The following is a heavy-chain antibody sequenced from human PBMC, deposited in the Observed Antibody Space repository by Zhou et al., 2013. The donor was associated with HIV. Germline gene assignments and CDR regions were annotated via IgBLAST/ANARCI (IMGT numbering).Heavy chain of an antibody. J-gene: IGHJ3*02. V-gene: IGHV1-8*01. D-gene: IGHD3-16*01. CDR1: GYTLTSSD. CDR3: NRGMQGWVNDAFDI. Sequence: QVQLVQSGAEVKRPGASVKVSCKASGYTLTSSDIHWVRQATGQGFEWMAYMNPNSGKTHYSQKFQDRLTLTRNTSINTAYMEVSSLRSEDTAVYYCNRGMQGWVNDAFDIWGQGTMVTVSS. CDR2: MNPNSGKT.